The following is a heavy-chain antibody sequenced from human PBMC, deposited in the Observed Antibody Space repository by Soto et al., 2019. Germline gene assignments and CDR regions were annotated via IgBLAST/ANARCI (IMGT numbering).Heavy chain of an antibody. V-gene: IGHV4-34*01. Sequence: SETLSLTCAVYGGSFSGYYWSWIRQPPGKGLEWIGEINHSGSTNYNPSLKSRVTISVDTSKNPFSLKLSSVTAADTAVYYCARAGYYESSGDKRRAFDIWGQGTMVTVSS. D-gene: IGHD3-22*01. CDR3: ARAGYYESSGDKRRAFDI. CDR1: GGSFSGYY. CDR2: INHSGST. J-gene: IGHJ3*02.